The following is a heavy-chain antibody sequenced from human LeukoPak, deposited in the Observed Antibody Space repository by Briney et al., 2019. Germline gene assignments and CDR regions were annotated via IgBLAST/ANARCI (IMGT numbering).Heavy chain of an antibody. J-gene: IGHJ4*02. V-gene: IGHV3-48*03. CDR3: ARETRVRWTDY. CDR1: GFTFSSYE. CDR2: ISSSGSTI. Sequence: PGGSLRLSCAASGFTFSSYEMNWVRQAPGKGLEWVSYISSSGSTIYYADSVKGRFTISRDNAKNSLYLQMNSLRAEDTAVYYCARETRVRWTDYWGQGTLVTVSS. D-gene: IGHD5-24*01.